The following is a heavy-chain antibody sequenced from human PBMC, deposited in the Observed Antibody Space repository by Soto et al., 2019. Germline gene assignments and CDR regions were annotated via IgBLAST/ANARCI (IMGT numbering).Heavy chain of an antibody. D-gene: IGHD3-22*01. CDR2: LYYGRSA. J-gene: IGHJ4*02. Sequence: QVQLQESGPGLVKPSETLSLTCAVSGDSISSYYCMWIRQPPGKGLESIGYLYYGRSANSNPSLMSRVTLSVDTSTNQCSLTLSSMTAADTAVYYCALRSMAVVPEYWGQGTLVTVSS. V-gene: IGHV4-59*01. CDR3: ALRSMAVVPEY. CDR1: GDSISSYY.